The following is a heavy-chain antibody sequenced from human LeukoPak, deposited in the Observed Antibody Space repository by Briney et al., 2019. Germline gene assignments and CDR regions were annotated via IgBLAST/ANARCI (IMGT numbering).Heavy chain of an antibody. CDR1: GFSFSSFG. CDR2: IGSSGRTI. Sequence: GGSLRLSCAASGFSFSSFGMNWVRQAPGKGLEWVSYIGSSGRTIYYADSVKGRFTIFRDNSKNTVYLQMNSLRAEDTAVYYCARSGSGWFDYWGQGTLVTVSS. J-gene: IGHJ4*02. V-gene: IGHV3-48*03. D-gene: IGHD6-19*01. CDR3: ARSGSGWFDY.